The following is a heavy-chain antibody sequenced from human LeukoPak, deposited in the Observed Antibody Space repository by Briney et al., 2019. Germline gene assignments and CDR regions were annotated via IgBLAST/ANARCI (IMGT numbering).Heavy chain of an antibody. J-gene: IGHJ4*02. Sequence: PGGSLRLSCAASGFTFSRYWMSWVRQAPGKGLEWVANTKKDGSEKNYVDSVKGRFTISRDNAKNSLYLQMNSLRAEDTAVYYCASTFGLGAFWGQGTLVTVSS. CDR2: TKKDGSEK. D-gene: IGHD3/OR15-3a*01. CDR1: GFTFSRYW. CDR3: ASTFGLGAF. V-gene: IGHV3-7*05.